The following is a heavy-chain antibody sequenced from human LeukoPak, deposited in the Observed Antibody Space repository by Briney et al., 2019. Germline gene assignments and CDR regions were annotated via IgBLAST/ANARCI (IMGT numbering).Heavy chain of an antibody. CDR1: GYSFTSYY. D-gene: IGHD1-26*01. J-gene: IGHJ4*02. Sequence: ASVKVSCKASGYSFTSYYIHWVRQAPGQGLEWMGIINPSSGSTSYAQKFQGRVTMTRDTSTTTVYMELSSLRSEDTAVYYCARPVNGLVGATWGRHFDYWGQGTLVTVSS. V-gene: IGHV1-46*01. CDR2: INPSSGST. CDR3: ARPVNGLVGATWGRHFDY.